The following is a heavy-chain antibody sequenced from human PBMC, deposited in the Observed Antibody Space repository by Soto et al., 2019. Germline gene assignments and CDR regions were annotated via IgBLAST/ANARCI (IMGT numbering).Heavy chain of an antibody. CDR1: AGSFSGYY. CDR2: INHSGST. D-gene: IGHD3-10*01. V-gene: IGHV4-34*01. J-gene: IGHJ4*02. Sequence: ASETLSLTYAVYAGSFSGYYWNWIRQPPGKGLEWIGEINHSGSTNYNPSLKSRVTISVDTSKNQFSLKLSSVTAADTAMYYCARIPLGPYLVRGFPYWGQGTLVTVS. CDR3: ARIPLGPYLVRGFPY.